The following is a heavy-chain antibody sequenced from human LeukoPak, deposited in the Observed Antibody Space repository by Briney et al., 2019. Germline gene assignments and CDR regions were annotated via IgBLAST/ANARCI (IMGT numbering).Heavy chain of an antibody. Sequence: GGSLRRSCAASGFPFTSYAMHWARQAPGKGPEYVSVISSDGTDTYYANSVRGRFTISRDNSKNTLYLQMDSLRSDDTAIYYCASSYYYAGWGQGTLVTVSS. D-gene: IGHD3-10*01. CDR1: GFPFTSYA. J-gene: IGHJ4*02. V-gene: IGHV3-64*01. CDR3: ASSYYYAG. CDR2: ISSDGTDT.